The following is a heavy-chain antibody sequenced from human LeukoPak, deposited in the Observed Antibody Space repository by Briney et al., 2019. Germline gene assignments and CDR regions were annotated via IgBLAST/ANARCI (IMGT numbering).Heavy chain of an antibody. J-gene: IGHJ4*02. Sequence: GGSLRLSCAASGFNVSSNYMSWVRQAPGKGLEWVSVIYSGGSTYYADSMKGRFTISRDNSKNTLYLQMNSLRAEDTAVYYCARDSRYYDILTGYYRGYYFDYWGQGTLVTVSS. V-gene: IGHV3-66*01. CDR2: IYSGGST. CDR3: ARDSRYYDILTGYYRGYYFDY. CDR1: GFNVSSNY. D-gene: IGHD3-9*01.